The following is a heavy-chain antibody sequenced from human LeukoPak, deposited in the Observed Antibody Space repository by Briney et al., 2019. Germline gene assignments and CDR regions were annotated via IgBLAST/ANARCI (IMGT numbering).Heavy chain of an antibody. CDR1: GFTFSTYT. CDR3: ARDYCSSTSCYERPHY. D-gene: IGHD2-2*01. Sequence: GGSLRLSCAASGFTFSTYTMHWVRQAPGKGLEWVAVISYDGSKKYYVDSVKGRFSISRDNSKNTLYLQMNSLRAEDTAVYYCARDYCSSTSCYERPHYWGQGTLVTVSS. CDR2: ISYDGSKK. J-gene: IGHJ4*02. V-gene: IGHV3-30-3*01.